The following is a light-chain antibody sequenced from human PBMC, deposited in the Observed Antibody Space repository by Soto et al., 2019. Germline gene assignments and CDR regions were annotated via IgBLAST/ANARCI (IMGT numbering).Light chain of an antibody. Sequence: DIQMTQSPSSLSASVGDRVTITCRASQTIGTYLNWYQQTPGKAPKLLIYVASSLQSGVPSRFSGRGSGTDFTLTIXXXXXXDFATYYCQQSFTXPFTFGPG. CDR1: QTIGTY. CDR2: VAS. CDR3: QQSFTXPFT. J-gene: IGKJ3*01. V-gene: IGKV1-39*01.